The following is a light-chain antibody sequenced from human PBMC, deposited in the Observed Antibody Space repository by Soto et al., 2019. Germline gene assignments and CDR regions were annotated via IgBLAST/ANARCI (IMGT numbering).Light chain of an antibody. CDR1: SSKLGAGYD. J-gene: IGLJ3*02. Sequence: QSVLTQPPSVSGAPGQRVTISCTGTSSKLGAGYDVHWYQQLPGAAPKLVIFGNRNRPSGVPERFSGSKSGTSASLAITGRQTEHEADYYCQAYDYSLTASVFGGGTKLPVL. CDR2: GNR. V-gene: IGLV1-40*01. CDR3: QAYDYSLTASV.